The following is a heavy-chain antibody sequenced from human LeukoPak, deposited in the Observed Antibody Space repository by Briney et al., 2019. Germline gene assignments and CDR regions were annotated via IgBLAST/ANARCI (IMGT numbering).Heavy chain of an antibody. D-gene: IGHD5-24*01. CDR2: IYYSGST. V-gene: IGHV4-34*01. J-gene: IGHJ5*02. CDR1: GGSFSGYY. Sequence: PSETLSLTCAVYGGSFSGYYWSWIRQPPGKGLEWIGYIYYSGSTNYNPSLKSRVTISVDTSKNQFSLKLSSVTAADTAVYYCARGQRWLQLSWFDPWGQGTLVTVSS. CDR3: ARGQRWLQLSWFDP.